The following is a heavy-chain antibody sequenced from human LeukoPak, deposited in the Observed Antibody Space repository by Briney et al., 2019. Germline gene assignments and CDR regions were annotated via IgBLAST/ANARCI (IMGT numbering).Heavy chain of an antibody. CDR3: ARCLFRELCLYFDY. Sequence: PSETLSPTCTVSGGSISSYYWSWIRQPPGKGLEWIGYIYYSGSTNYNPSLKSRVTISVDTSKNQFSLKLSSVTAADTAVYYCARCLFRELCLYFDYWSQGTLVTVST. J-gene: IGHJ4*02. D-gene: IGHD3-10*02. CDR2: IYYSGST. CDR1: GGSISSYY. V-gene: IGHV4-59*08.